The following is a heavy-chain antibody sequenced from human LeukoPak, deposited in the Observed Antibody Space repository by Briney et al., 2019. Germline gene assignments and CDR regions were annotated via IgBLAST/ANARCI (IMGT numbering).Heavy chain of an antibody. V-gene: IGHV3-7*01. Sequence: PGGSLRLSCAASGFTFSSYGTIWPPQAPGKGLEGVTNIKQDGSEKYYVDSVKGRFTISRDNAKNSLYLQMNSLRAEDTAVYYCAREGRGMRVDHWGQGTQVTVSS. CDR2: IKQDGSEK. CDR3: AREGRGMRVDH. CDR1: GFTFSSYG. D-gene: IGHD3-10*01. J-gene: IGHJ4*02.